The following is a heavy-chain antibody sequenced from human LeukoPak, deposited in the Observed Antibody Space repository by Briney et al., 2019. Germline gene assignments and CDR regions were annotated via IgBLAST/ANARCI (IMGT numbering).Heavy chain of an antibody. Sequence: ASVKVSCKASGYTFTSYGISWVRQAPGQGLEWMGWISAYNGNTNYAQKLQGRVTMTTDTSTSTAYMELRSLRSDDTAVYYCARDVPLGYCSSTSCYFVHPSLDYWGQGTLVTVS. CDR3: ARDVPLGYCSSTSCYFVHPSLDY. CDR1: GYTFTSYG. V-gene: IGHV1-18*01. D-gene: IGHD2-2*01. CDR2: ISAYNGNT. J-gene: IGHJ4*02.